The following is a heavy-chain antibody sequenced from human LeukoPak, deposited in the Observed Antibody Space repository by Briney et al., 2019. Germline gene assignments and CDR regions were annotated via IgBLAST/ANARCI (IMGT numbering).Heavy chain of an antibody. J-gene: IGHJ3*02. CDR1: GLTFSSYW. D-gene: IGHD1-26*01. Sequence: GGSLRLSCAASGLTFSSYWMSWVRQAPGKGLEWVANINQGGSEKYYVDSVKGRFTISRDNAKRSLYLQMNSLRAEDTAVYYCARDGTPFDTWGQGTMVTVSS. CDR2: INQGGSEK. CDR3: ARDGTPFDT. V-gene: IGHV3-7*01.